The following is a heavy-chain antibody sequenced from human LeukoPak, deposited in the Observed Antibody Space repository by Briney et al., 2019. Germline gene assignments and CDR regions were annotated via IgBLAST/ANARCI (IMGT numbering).Heavy chain of an antibody. V-gene: IGHV3-30-3*01. CDR1: GFTFSSYA. Sequence: GGSLRLSCAASGFTFSSYAMHWVRQAPGKGLEWMALISYDGNNKYYADSVKGRFTISRDNSKNTLYLQMNSLRAEDTAVYYCARARPEVWSPDFWGQGTLVTVSS. D-gene: IGHD2-8*02. CDR3: ARARPEVWSPDF. CDR2: ISYDGNNK. J-gene: IGHJ4*02.